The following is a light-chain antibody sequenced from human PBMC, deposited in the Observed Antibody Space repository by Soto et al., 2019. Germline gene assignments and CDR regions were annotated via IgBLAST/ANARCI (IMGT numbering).Light chain of an antibody. CDR2: AAP. CDR1: HGISTY. V-gene: IGKV1-39*01. CDR3: QQSYSTLWT. J-gene: IGKJ1*01. Sequence: DIQMPQSPSSLSASVGDRVTITCRASHGISTYLNWYQQKPGKAPKLLIYAAPSLQSGVPSRFSGSGSGTDFTLTISSLQPEDFATYYCQQSYSTLWTFGQGTKVDIK.